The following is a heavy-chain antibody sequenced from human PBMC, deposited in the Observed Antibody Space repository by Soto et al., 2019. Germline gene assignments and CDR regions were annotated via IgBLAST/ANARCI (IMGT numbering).Heavy chain of an antibody. Sequence: QVQLVESGGGVVQPGMSLRLSCAASGFIFSNYDMQWVRQAPGKGLEWVTIIGYDESNKYYADSVKGRFTISRDNSKNALYLKMNSLIVEATAVYSCATRGSSASGTHGYYSSTIGVWGQGTTVTVSS. V-gene: IGHV3-33*01. D-gene: IGHD3-10*01. CDR1: GFIFSNYD. CDR3: ATRGSSASGTHGYYSSTIGV. CDR2: IGYDESNK. J-gene: IGHJ6*02.